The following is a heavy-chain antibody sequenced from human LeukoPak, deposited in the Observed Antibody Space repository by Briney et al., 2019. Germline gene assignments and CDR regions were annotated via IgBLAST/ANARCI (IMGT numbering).Heavy chain of an antibody. J-gene: IGHJ3*02. Sequence: GGSLRLSCAASGFTFSSYWMSWGRQAPGKGLEGVANIKQDGSEKYYVDSVKGRFTISRDNAKNSLYLQMNSLRAEDTAVYYCARDPLWFGELHAFDIWGQGTMVTVSS. V-gene: IGHV3-7*01. CDR3: ARDPLWFGELHAFDI. D-gene: IGHD3-10*01. CDR1: GFTFSSYW. CDR2: IKQDGSEK.